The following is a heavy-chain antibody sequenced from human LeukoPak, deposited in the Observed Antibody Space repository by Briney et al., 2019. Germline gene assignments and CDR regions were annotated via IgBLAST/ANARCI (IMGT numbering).Heavy chain of an antibody. V-gene: IGHV3-11*01. CDR3: ARGPWYFDL. J-gene: IGHJ2*01. CDR2: ITSGETT. Sequence: GRSLRLSCEVSGFTFRDYQMNWIRQAPGNGLEWISYITSGETTSYADSVKGRLTVSRDDAKNSLYLHMSSLRVDDTAVYFCARGPWYFDLWGRGTLVTVSS. CDR1: GFTFRDYQ.